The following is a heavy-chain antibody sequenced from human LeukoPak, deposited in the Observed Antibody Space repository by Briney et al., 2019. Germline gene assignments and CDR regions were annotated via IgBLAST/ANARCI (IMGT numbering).Heavy chain of an antibody. D-gene: IGHD3-9*01. CDR1: GGTFSSYV. Sequence: ASVKVSCTASGGTFSSYVISWVRQAPGQGLEWMGGIIPIFGTANYAQKFQGRVTITADKSTSTAYMELSSLRSEDTAVYYCARGHQYFDWLLSGFDYWGQGTLVTVSS. CDR3: ARGHQYFDWLLSGFDY. V-gene: IGHV1-69*06. J-gene: IGHJ4*02. CDR2: IIPIFGTA.